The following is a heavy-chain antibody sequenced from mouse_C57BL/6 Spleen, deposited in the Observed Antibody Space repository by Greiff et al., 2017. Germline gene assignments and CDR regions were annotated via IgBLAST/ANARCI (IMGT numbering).Heavy chain of an antibody. CDR3: ARSTELYDVDD. J-gene: IGHJ2*01. CDR1: GYTFTSYT. V-gene: IGHV1-4*01. CDR2: INPRSGDT. D-gene: IGHD2-14*01. Sequence: QVQLQQSGAELARPGASVKMSCKASGYTFTSYTMHWVKQRPGQGLEWIGYINPRSGDTKYNQKFKDKATLTADKSSSTAYMQLSSLTSADSAVYYWARSTELYDVDDWGQGTTLTVSS.